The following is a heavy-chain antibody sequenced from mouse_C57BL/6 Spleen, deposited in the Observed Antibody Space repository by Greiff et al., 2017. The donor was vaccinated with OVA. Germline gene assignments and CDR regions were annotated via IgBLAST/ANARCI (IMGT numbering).Heavy chain of an antibody. V-gene: IGHV1-54*01. CDR1: GYAFTNYL. CDR2: INPGSGGT. D-gene: IGHD2-1*01. J-gene: IGHJ2*01. Sequence: QVQLKESGAELVRPGTSVKVSCKASGYAFTNYLIEWVKQRPGQGLEWIGVINPGSGGTNYNEKFKGKATLTADKSSSTAYMQLSSLTSEDSAVYFCARSLYGNSYFDYWGQGTTLTVSS. CDR3: ARSLYGNSYFDY.